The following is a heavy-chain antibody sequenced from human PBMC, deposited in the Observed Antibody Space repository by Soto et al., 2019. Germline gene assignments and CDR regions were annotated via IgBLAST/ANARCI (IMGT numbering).Heavy chain of an antibody. J-gene: IGHJ4*02. CDR1: GFSFSNAW. V-gene: IGHV3-15*07. CDR3: TTGGLETSLVTEFDY. Sequence: EVQLVESGGGLVKPGGSLRLSCAASGFSFSNAWMNWVRQAPGKGLEWVGRIKSKSDGGKTDNAVPVKGRFTISRDDSKNTLYLQMNSLKTEDTAVYYCTTGGLETSLVTEFDYWGQGTLVTVSS. CDR2: IKSKSDGGKT. D-gene: IGHD5-18*01.